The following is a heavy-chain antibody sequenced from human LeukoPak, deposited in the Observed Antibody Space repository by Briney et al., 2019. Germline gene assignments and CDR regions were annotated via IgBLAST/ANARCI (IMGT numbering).Heavy chain of an antibody. V-gene: IGHV4-38-2*02. D-gene: IGHD2-2*01. CDR1: GYSISSGYY. CDR3: ARGENQLPSGSFDP. CDR2: IYHSGST. Sequence: SETLSLTCTVSGYSISSGYYWGWIRQPPGKGLEWIGSIYHSGSTYYNPSLKSRVTISVDTPKNQFSLKLSSVTAADTAVYYCARGENQLPSGSFDPWGQGTLVTVSS. J-gene: IGHJ5*02.